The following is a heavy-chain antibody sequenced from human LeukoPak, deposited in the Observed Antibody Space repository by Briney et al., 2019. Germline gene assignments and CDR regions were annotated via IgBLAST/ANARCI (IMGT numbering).Heavy chain of an antibody. Sequence: RGGSERLSCAASGFTFSSYAMSWFRQAPGKGLEWVSAISGSGGSTYYAASVKGRFTISRDNSMNTLHLQMNSLRAEDTAVYYCAKKARWFDPWGQGTLVTVSS. CDR1: GFTFSSYA. V-gene: IGHV3-23*01. J-gene: IGHJ5*02. CDR2: ISGSGGST. CDR3: AKKARWFDP.